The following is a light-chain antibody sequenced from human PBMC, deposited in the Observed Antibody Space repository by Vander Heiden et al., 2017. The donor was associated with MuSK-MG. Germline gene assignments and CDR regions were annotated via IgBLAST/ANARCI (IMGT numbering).Light chain of an antibody. Sequence: QSALTQPASVSGSPGQSFTISCTGTSSDVGGYNYVAWYQQHPGNAPILMIYDVSNRPSGVSNRFSGSKSGNTAALTISGLQAEDDAYYYCSSYTSSSSWVFGGGTKLTV. CDR3: SSYTSSSSWV. CDR1: SSDVGGYNY. J-gene: IGLJ3*02. CDR2: DVS. V-gene: IGLV2-14*01.